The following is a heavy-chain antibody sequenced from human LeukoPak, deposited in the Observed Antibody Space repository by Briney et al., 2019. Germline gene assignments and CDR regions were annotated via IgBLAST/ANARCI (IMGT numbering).Heavy chain of an antibody. CDR1: GYTFTGYY. V-gene: IGHV1-2*02. Sequence: GASVKVSCKASGYTFTGYYMHWVRQAPGRGLEWMGWINPNSGGTNYAQKFQGRVTMTRDTSISTAYMELSRLRSDDTAVYYCARDRKGSTVTRDWGQGTLVTVSS. D-gene: IGHD4-17*01. CDR3: ARDRKGSTVTRD. J-gene: IGHJ4*02. CDR2: INPNSGGT.